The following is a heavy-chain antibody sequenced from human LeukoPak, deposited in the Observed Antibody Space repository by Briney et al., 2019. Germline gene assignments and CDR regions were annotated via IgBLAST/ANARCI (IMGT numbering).Heavy chain of an antibody. CDR3: ARAYSETYGLGYYYMDV. J-gene: IGHJ6*03. CDR2: INPNSGGT. CDR1: GYTFTGYY. Sequence: GASVKVSCKASGYTFTGYYMHWVRQAPGQGLEWMGWINPNSGGTNYAQKFQGRVTMTRDTSISTAYMELSRLRSDDTAVYYCARAYSETYGLGYYYMDVWGKGTTVTISS. D-gene: IGHD1-26*01. V-gene: IGHV1-2*02.